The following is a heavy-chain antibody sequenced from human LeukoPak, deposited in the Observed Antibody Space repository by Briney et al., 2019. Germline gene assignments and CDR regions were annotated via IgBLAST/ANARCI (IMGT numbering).Heavy chain of an antibody. CDR2: INHSGST. CDR3: ARGGRSIAARPGDY. D-gene: IGHD6-6*01. V-gene: IGHV4-34*01. Sequence: SETLSLTCAVYGGSFSGYYWSWIRQPPGKGLEWIGEINHSGSTNYNPSLKSRVTISVDTPKNQFSLKLSSVTAADTAVYYCARGGRSIAARPGDYWGQGTLVTVSS. J-gene: IGHJ4*02. CDR1: GGSFSGYY.